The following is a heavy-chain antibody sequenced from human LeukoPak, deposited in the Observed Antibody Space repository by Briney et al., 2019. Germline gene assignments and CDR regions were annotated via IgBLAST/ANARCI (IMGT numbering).Heavy chain of an antibody. V-gene: IGHV1-69*06. CDR3: ARAPLITDAFDI. D-gene: IGHD5-24*01. CDR2: IIPMSDTA. Sequence: SVKVSCKASGGTFNSYAISWVRQAPGQGLEWMGGIIPMSDTANYPQKFRGRLTITADIPTSTVYMELSSLRSEDTAVYYCARAPLITDAFDIWGQGTMVTVSS. J-gene: IGHJ3*02. CDR1: GGTFNSYA.